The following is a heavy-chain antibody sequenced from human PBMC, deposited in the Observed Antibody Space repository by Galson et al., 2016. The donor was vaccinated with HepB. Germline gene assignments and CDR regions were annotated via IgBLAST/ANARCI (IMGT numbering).Heavy chain of an antibody. D-gene: IGHD2-15*01. Sequence: SLRLSCAASGFTFGSYEMNWVRQAPGKGLEWVSYISSSGSTTYYADSVKGRFTISRDNSKKTVYLQMSSLRAEDTAVYYCARLFGGYIDYWGQGTLVTVSS. V-gene: IGHV3-48*03. CDR1: GFTFGSYE. CDR2: ISSSGSTT. J-gene: IGHJ4*02. CDR3: ARLFGGYIDY.